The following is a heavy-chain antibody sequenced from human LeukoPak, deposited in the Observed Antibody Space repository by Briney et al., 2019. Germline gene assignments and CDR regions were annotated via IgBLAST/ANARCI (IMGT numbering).Heavy chain of an antibody. D-gene: IGHD3-22*01. Sequence: SETLSLTCTVSGGSISSGSYYWSWIRQPAGKGLEWIGRIYTSGSTNYNPSLKSRVTISVDTSKNQFPLKLSSVTAADTAVYYCPICFGPITMIVGGETWVQGTMVTVCS. CDR2: IYTSGST. CDR1: GGSISSGSYY. J-gene: IGHJ3*01. CDR3: PICFGPITMIVGGET. V-gene: IGHV4-61*02.